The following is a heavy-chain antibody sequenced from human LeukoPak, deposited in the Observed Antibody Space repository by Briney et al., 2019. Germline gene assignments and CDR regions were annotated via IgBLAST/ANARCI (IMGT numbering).Heavy chain of an antibody. J-gene: IGHJ5*02. V-gene: IGHV1-2*02. CDR2: INPNSGGT. D-gene: IGHD2-15*01. CDR1: GYTFTGYY. Sequence: ASVNVSCKASGYTFTGYYMHWVRQAPGQGLEWMGWINPNSGGTNYAQKFQGRVTMTRDTSISTAYMELSRLRSDDTAVYYCARAYCSGGSCYSGKRFDPWGQGTLVTVSS. CDR3: ARAYCSGGSCYSGKRFDP.